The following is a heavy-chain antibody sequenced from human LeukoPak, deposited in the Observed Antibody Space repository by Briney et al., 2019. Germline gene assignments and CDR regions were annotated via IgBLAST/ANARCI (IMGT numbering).Heavy chain of an antibody. D-gene: IGHD3-10*01. CDR1: GFRISSYA. V-gene: IGHV3-30*04. CDR2: MSSDGTSQ. J-gene: IGHJ4*02. CDR3: ARPFSTMVRDTVVH. Sequence: GGSLRLSCTVYGFRISSYAVHWVRQTPEKGLEWVALMSSDGTSQYFTDSEKGRFTVSRDISENTVYLEMSGLRIEDTAVYYCARPFSTMVRDTVVHWGRGTRVTVSS.